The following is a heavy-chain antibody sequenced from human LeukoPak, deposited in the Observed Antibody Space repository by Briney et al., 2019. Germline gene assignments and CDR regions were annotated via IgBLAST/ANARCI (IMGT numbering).Heavy chain of an antibody. D-gene: IGHD2-2*01. CDR1: GFTFSTYG. V-gene: IGHV3-30*02. CDR2: IRFDGSDK. J-gene: IGHJ4*02. Sequence: GGSLRLSCATSGFTFSTYGMHWVRQAPGKGLEWVAFIRFDGSDKYYGDPVKGRFIISRDNSKNTLYLQMNSLRAEDTAVYYCAREGGYCSSTSCYAGGGYYFDYWGQGTLVTVSS. CDR3: AREGGYCSSTSCYAGGGYYFDY.